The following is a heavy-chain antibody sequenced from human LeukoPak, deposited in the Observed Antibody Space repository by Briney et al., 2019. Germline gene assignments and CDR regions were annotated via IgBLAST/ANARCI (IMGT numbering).Heavy chain of an antibody. CDR3: ARARDFGGAVDY. CDR2: IYYSGST. CDR1: GGSISSYY. V-gene: IGHV4-59*01. D-gene: IGHD3-3*01. Sequence: SETLSLTCTVSGGSISSYYWSWIRQPSGKGLEWIGYIYYSGSTNYNPSLKSRVTISVDTSKNQFSLKLSSVTAADTAVYYCARARDFGGAVDYWGQGTLVTVSS. J-gene: IGHJ4*02.